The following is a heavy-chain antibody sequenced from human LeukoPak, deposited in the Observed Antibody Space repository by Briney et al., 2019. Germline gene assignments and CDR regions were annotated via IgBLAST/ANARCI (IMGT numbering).Heavy chain of an antibody. CDR2: IYTTGKT. J-gene: IGHJ4*02. Sequence: PSETLSLTCTVTSGSINSYYWGWVRQPAGRGLEWIGRIYTTGKTDYNPSLKSRLTMSVDTFKRQFSLNLTSVTAADTAIYFCARHGYTASHYFLDFWSQGKLVTVSS. CDR3: ARHGYTASHYFLDF. CDR1: SGSINSYY. V-gene: IGHV4-4*07. D-gene: IGHD3-16*01.